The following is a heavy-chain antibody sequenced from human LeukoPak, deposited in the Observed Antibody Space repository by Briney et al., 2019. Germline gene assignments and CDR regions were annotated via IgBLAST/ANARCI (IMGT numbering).Heavy chain of an antibody. Sequence: GGSLRLSCAASGFTFSNYAMNWVRQAPGKGLEWVSTISGGATSANYADSVKGRFTISRDNSKDTVYLQMNSLRAEDTAVYYCAKDRVAGEYFFDSWGQGTLVTVSS. CDR1: GFTFSNYA. CDR2: ISGGATSA. D-gene: IGHD6-19*01. V-gene: IGHV3-23*01. J-gene: IGHJ4*02. CDR3: AKDRVAGEYFFDS.